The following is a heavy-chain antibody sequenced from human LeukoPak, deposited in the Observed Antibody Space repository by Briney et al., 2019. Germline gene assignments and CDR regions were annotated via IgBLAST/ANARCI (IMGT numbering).Heavy chain of an antibody. J-gene: IGHJ4*02. D-gene: IGHD6-6*01. CDR1: GGSITYYY. CDR3: ARGSSPRDY. Sequence: SETLSLTCTVSGGSITYYYWNWIRQPPGKGLEWIGYIYYSGSANYNPSLESRVTISVDTSKNQFFLRLSSVTAADTAVYYCARGSSPRDYWGQGTLVTVSS. V-gene: IGHV4-59*01. CDR2: IYYSGSA.